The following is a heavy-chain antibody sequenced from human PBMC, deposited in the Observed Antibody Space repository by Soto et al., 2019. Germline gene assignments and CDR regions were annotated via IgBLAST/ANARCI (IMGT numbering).Heavy chain of an antibody. Sequence: QVQLVQSGAEVKKPGSSVRVSCKVSGGTFISHAINWLRQAPGQGLEWMGVINPSGGRTEYAENFQGRVTMTSDTSTNTVYMELTTLRSEDTAVYYCARAGINWLDPWGQGTLVIVSS. CDR1: GGTFISHA. D-gene: IGHD2-21*01. CDR3: ARAGINWLDP. CDR2: INPSGGRT. V-gene: IGHV1-46*01. J-gene: IGHJ5*02.